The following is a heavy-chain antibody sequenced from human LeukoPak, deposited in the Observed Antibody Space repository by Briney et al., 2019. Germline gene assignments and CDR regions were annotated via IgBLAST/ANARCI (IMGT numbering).Heavy chain of an antibody. Sequence: GGSLRLSCAASGFTFSSYGMPWVRQAPGKGLEWVAVIWYDGSNKYYADSVKGRFTISRDNSKNTLYLQMNSLRAEDTAVYYCARDQGYSYGYDYWGQGTLVTVSS. CDR3: ARDQGYSYGYDY. CDR2: IWYDGSNK. CDR1: GFTFSSYG. V-gene: IGHV3-33*01. J-gene: IGHJ4*02. D-gene: IGHD5-18*01.